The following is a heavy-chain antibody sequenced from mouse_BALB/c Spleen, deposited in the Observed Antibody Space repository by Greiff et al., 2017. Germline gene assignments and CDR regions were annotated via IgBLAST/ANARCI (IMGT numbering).Heavy chain of an antibody. J-gene: IGHJ2*01. V-gene: IGHV1-15*01. CDR3: TRSTMITGFDY. Sequence: QVQLKESGAELVRPGASVTLSCKASGYTFTDYEMHWVKQTPVHGLEWIGAIDPETGGTAYNQKFKGKATLTADKSSSTAYMELRSLTSEDSAVYYCTRSTMITGFDYWGQGTTLTVSS. CDR2: IDPETGGT. CDR1: GYTFTDYE. D-gene: IGHD2-4*01.